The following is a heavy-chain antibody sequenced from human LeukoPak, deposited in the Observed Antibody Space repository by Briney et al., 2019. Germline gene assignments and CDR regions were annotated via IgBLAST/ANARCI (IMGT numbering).Heavy chain of an antibody. CDR2: IYYSGST. CDR1: GGSISSSSYY. V-gene: IGHV4-39*07. Sequence: PSETLSLTCTVSGGSISSSSYYWGWIRQPPGKGLEWIGSIYYSGSTYYNPSLKSRVTISVDTSKNQFSLKLSSVTAADTAVYYCARGDSENDAFDIWGQGTMVTVSS. CDR3: ARGDSENDAFDI. D-gene: IGHD3-22*01. J-gene: IGHJ3*02.